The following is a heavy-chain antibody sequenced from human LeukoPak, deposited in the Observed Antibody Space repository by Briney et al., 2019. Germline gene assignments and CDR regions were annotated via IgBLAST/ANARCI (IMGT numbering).Heavy chain of an antibody. CDR2: IYSGGNT. V-gene: IGHV3-NL1*01. Sequence: GGSLRLSCVAPGLSFSSYGLYWVRQAPGKGLEWVSVIYSGGNTYYTDSVKGRFTISRDNSKNTLYLQMNSLRAEDTAVYYCARVAVTRYFDYWGQGTLVTVSS. CDR1: GLSFSSYG. J-gene: IGHJ4*02. CDR3: ARVAVTRYFDY. D-gene: IGHD4-17*01.